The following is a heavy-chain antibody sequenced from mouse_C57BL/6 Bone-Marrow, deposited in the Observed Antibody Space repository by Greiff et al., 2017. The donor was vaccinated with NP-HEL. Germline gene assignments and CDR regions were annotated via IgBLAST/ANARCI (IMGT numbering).Heavy chain of an antibody. CDR1: GYTFTNYW. J-gene: IGHJ2*01. D-gene: IGHD2-1*01. CDR2: IYPGGGYT. V-gene: IGHV1-63*01. Sequence: QVQLQQSGAELVRPGTSVKMSCKASGYTFTNYWIGWAKQRPGHGLEWIGDIYPGGGYTNYNEKFKSKATLTVDKSSSTAYMQLSSLTSEDSAVYYCAREGGIYYGNYKGYWGQGTTLTVSS. CDR3: AREGGIYYGNYKGY.